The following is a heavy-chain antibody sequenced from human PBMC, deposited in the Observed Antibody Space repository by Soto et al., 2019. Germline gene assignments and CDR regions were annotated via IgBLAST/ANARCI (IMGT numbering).Heavy chain of an antibody. J-gene: IGHJ6*03. D-gene: IGHD2-2*01. Sequence: VASVKVSCKASGYTFTSYGISWVRQAPGQGLEWMGWISAYSGNTNYAQKLQGRVTMTTDTSTSTAYMELRSLRSDDTAVYYCARGCGRSSCPYYIDVWGKGTTVTVSS. CDR2: ISAYSGNT. CDR1: GYTFTSYG. CDR3: ARGCGRSSCPYYIDV. V-gene: IGHV1-18*01.